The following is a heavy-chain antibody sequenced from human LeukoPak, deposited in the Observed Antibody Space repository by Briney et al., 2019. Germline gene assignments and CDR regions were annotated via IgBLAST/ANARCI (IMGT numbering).Heavy chain of an antibody. D-gene: IGHD6-19*01. Sequence: GGSLRLSCAASGFTFSSYAMNWVRQAPGKGLEWVSAISGSGGSTYYADSVKGRFTISRANSKNTLYLQMNSLRAEDTAVYYCARDPDSSGWYPSRFDYWGQGTLVTVSS. CDR3: ARDPDSSGWYPSRFDY. CDR2: ISGSGGST. V-gene: IGHV3-23*01. CDR1: GFTFSSYA. J-gene: IGHJ4*02.